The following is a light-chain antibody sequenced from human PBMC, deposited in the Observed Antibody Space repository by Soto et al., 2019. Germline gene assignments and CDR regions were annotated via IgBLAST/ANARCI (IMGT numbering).Light chain of an antibody. CDR3: CSYAGSPWGYV. V-gene: IGLV2-23*02. Sequence: QSVLTQPASVSGSPGQSITISCTGTSSDIGNYHLVSWYQHHPGKAPKLIIYEVSKWPSGVSDRFSGSKSGYTASLTISGLQAEDEADYFCCSYAGSPWGYVLGTGTKVTVL. J-gene: IGLJ1*01. CDR1: SSDIGNYHL. CDR2: EVS.